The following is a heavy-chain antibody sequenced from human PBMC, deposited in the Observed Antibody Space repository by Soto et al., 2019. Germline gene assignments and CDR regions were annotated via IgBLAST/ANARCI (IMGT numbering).Heavy chain of an antibody. CDR1: GGSISSGGYY. V-gene: IGHV4-31*03. J-gene: IGHJ4*02. D-gene: IGHD6-13*01. Sequence: SETLSLTCTVSGGSISSGGYYWSWIRQHPGKGLEWIGYIYYSGSTYYNPSLKSRVTISVDTSKNQFSLKLSSVTAADTAVYYCARVAFEGAAAYYFDYWGQGTLVTVSS. CDR3: ARVAFEGAAAYYFDY. CDR2: IYYSGST.